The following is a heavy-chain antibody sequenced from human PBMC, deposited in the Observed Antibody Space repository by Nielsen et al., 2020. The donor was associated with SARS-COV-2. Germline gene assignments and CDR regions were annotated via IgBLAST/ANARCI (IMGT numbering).Heavy chain of an antibody. D-gene: IGHD4-17*01. V-gene: IGHV3-30*18. Sequence: GGSLRLSCAASGFTFSSYGMHWVRQAPGKGLEWVAVISYDGSNKYYADSVKGRFTISRDNSKNTLYLQMNSLRAEDTALYYCAKIPGDFDAFDIWGQGTMVTVSS. CDR3: AKIPGDFDAFDI. CDR1: GFTFSSYG. CDR2: ISYDGSNK. J-gene: IGHJ3*02.